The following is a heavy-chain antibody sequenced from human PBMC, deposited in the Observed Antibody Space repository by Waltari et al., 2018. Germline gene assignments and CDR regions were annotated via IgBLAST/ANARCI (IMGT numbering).Heavy chain of an antibody. CDR2: IDYSGGA. CDR3: ARRNRVMDAFDI. V-gene: IGHV4-39*01. Sequence: QLHLQESGAGLLKPSETLSLTCTVSGGSIYTTSYYWGWIRRPPGKGLEWIGTIDYSGGAHYNPALKSRVTISIDTSKNQFSLEMRSVTAADTSIYYCARRNRVMDAFDIWGQGTMVTVSA. D-gene: IGHD2-21*01. CDR1: GGSIYTTSYY. J-gene: IGHJ3*02.